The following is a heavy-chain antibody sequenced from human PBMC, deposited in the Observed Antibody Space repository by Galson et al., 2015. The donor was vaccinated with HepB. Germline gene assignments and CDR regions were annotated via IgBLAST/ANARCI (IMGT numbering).Heavy chain of an antibody. Sequence: SLRLSCAASGFIFSSYALHWVRQAPGKGLEWVAYISYDGTNKHYADSVKGRFTISRDKSKNTLYLHMNSQREEETAVYYCARECEYFFAYWGQGTLVTVSS. CDR1: GFIFSSYA. CDR2: ISYDGTNK. CDR3: ARECEYFFAY. V-gene: IGHV3-30*04. J-gene: IGHJ4*02.